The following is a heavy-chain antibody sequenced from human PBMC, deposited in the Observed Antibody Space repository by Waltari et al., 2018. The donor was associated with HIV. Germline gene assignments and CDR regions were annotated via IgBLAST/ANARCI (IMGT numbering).Heavy chain of an antibody. CDR1: TYSFTDFD. D-gene: IGHD3-22*01. CDR2: ISGDTGNT. CDR3: STDPGIVMKPFDV. Sequence: QVHLTQSGSEVKKPGSSVTVSCQASTYSFTDFDVTWVRQAPGQGLEWMGWISGDTGNTNYAQKFQGRVTLTTDTSTATSYMDLRSLRSDDTAVYYCSTDPGIVMKPFDVWGQGTMVTVSS. V-gene: IGHV1-18*01. J-gene: IGHJ3*01.